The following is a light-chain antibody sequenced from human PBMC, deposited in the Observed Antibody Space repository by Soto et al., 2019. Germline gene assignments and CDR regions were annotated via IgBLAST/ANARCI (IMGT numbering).Light chain of an antibody. CDR3: QQYGSAPRIT. J-gene: IGKJ5*01. V-gene: IGKV3-20*01. CDR1: QSVSINQ. CDR2: GAS. Sequence: EIVLTQSPGTLSLSPGERATLSRRASQSVSINQLAWYQQKPGQAPRLLIYGASSRATGIPDKFSGSGSGADFTLTISRLEPEDFAVYYCQQYGSAPRITFGQGTRLEIK.